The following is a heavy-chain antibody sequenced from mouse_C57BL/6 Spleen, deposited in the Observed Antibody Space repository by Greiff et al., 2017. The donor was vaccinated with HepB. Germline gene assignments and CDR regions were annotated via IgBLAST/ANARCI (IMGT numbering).Heavy chain of an antibody. Sequence: VQLQQSGPVLVKPGPSVKLSCKASGFTFTDYYMHWVKQSHGKSLEWIGLVYPYNGGTSYNQKFKGKDTLTVATSSSTAYMELNSLTSEDSAVYYGARATTVPFAYWGQGTLVTVSA. CDR1: GFTFTDYY. D-gene: IGHD1-1*01. CDR2: VYPYNGGT. J-gene: IGHJ3*01. CDR3: ARATTVPFAY. V-gene: IGHV1-36*01.